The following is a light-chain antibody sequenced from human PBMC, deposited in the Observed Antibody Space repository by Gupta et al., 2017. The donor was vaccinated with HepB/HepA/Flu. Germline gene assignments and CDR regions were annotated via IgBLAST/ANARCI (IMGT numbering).Light chain of an antibody. V-gene: IGLV1-40*01. CDR1: SSNIGAGYD. Sequence: QSVLTQPPSVSGAPGQRVANSLTGSSSNIGAGYDVHWYQQLPGTAPKLLIYGTSNRPSGVPDRFSGSKSGTSASLAITGLQAEDEADYYCQSYDSNLSGSYVFGTGTKVTVL. J-gene: IGLJ1*01. CDR3: QSYDSNLSGSYV. CDR2: GTS.